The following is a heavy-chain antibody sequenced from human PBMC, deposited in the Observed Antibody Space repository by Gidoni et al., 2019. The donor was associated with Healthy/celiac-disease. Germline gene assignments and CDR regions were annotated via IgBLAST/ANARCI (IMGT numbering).Heavy chain of an antibody. CDR3: ARDGD. D-gene: IGHD3-16*01. CDR1: GGSVSSGSYY. V-gene: IGHV4-61*01. J-gene: IGHJ4*02. CDR2: IYYSGST. Sequence: QVQLQESGPGLVTPSATLSLTCTVSGGSVSSGSYYWSWIRQPPGKGLEWIGYIYYSGSTNYNPSLKSRVTISVDTSKNQFSLKLSSVTAADTAVYYCARDGDWGQGTLVTVSS.